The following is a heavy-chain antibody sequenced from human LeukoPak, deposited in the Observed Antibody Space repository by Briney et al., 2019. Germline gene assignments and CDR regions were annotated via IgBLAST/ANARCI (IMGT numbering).Heavy chain of an antibody. CDR1: GFTFSSYA. D-gene: IGHD2-2*02. Sequence: GGSLRLSCAASGFTFSSYAMSWVRRAPGKGLEWVSAISGSGGSTYYADSVKGRFTISRDNSKNTLYLQMNSLRAEDTAVYYCANVVPAAIGIFDYWGQGTLVTVSS. V-gene: IGHV3-23*01. CDR2: ISGSGGST. J-gene: IGHJ4*02. CDR3: ANVVPAAIGIFDY.